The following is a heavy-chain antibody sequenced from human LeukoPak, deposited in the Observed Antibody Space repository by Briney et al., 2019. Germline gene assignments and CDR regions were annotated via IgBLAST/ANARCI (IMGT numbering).Heavy chain of an antibody. Sequence: GGSLRLSCAASGFTFSSYWMSWVRQAPGKGLEWVANIKQDGSEKYYVDSVKGRFTISRDKAKNSLYLQMNSLRAEDTAVYYCARAAPHYYDSSGLDAFDIWGQGTMVTVSS. D-gene: IGHD3-22*01. J-gene: IGHJ3*02. CDR2: IKQDGSEK. CDR1: GFTFSSYW. V-gene: IGHV3-7*01. CDR3: ARAAPHYYDSSGLDAFDI.